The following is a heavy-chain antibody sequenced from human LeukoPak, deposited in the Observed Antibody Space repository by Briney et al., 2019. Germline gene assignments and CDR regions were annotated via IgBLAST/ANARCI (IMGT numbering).Heavy chain of an antibody. V-gene: IGHV3-23*01. D-gene: IGHD3-10*01. J-gene: IGHJ6*02. CDR1: GFTFSSYA. CDR3: ARDEYGSGSYYDMDV. CDR2: ISGSGGST. Sequence: GGSLRLSCAASGFTFSSYAMSWVRQAPGKGLEWVSAISGSGGSTYYADSVKGRFTISRDNAKNSLYLQMNSVRAEDTGVYYCARDEYGSGSYYDMDVWGQGTTVTVSS.